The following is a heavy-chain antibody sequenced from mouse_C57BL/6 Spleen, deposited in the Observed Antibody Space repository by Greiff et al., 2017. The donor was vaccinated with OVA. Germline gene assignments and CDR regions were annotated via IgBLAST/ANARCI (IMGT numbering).Heavy chain of an antibody. D-gene: IGHD1-1*02. Sequence: QVQLKQSGAELVRPGASVTLSCKASGYTFTDYEMHWVKQTPVHGLEWIGAIDPETGGTAYNQKFKGKAILTADKSSSTAYMELRSLKSEDSAVYYCTRGGAWFAYWGQGTLVTVSA. J-gene: IGHJ3*01. V-gene: IGHV1-15*01. CDR3: TRGGAWFAY. CDR1: GYTFTDYE. CDR2: IDPETGGT.